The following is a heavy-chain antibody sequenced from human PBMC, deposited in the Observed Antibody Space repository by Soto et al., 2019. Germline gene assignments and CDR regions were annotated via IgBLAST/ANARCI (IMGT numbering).Heavy chain of an antibody. Sequence: ASVKVSCKASGYTFTSYDINWVRRATGQGLEWMGWMNPNSGNTGYAQKFQGRVTMTRNTSISTAYMELSSLRSEDTAVYYCARGVIAVAGYYYYYGMDVWGQGTTVTVSS. J-gene: IGHJ6*02. CDR3: ARGVIAVAGYYYYYGMDV. D-gene: IGHD6-19*01. CDR2: MNPNSGNT. V-gene: IGHV1-8*01. CDR1: GYTFTSYD.